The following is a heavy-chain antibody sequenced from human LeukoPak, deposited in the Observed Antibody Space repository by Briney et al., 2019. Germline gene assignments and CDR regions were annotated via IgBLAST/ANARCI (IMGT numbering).Heavy chain of an antibody. CDR2: IYYRGST. D-gene: IGHD6-13*01. Sequence: SETLSLTCIVSGGSVSSYYWSWIRQPPGKEMEWIGYIYYRGSTNYNPSLKSRVTISLDTSKNQFSLKLSSVTAADTAVYYCAAKNWTTAGKGNFHYWGQGTLVTVSS. J-gene: IGHJ4*02. CDR3: AAKNWTTAGKGNFHY. CDR1: GGSVSSYY. V-gene: IGHV4-59*08.